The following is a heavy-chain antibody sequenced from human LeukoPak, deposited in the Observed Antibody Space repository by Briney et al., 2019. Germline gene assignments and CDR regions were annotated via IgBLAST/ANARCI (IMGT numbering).Heavy chain of an antibody. CDR2: ISGSGGST. V-gene: IGHV3-23*01. Sequence: GGSLRLSCAASGFTFSGYAMSWVRQAPGKGLEWVSAISGSGGSTYYADSVKGRFTISRDNSKNTLYLQMNSLRAEDTAVYDCAKDTNYDFWSGYYRGGTTYYYYMDVWGKGTTVTVSS. D-gene: IGHD3-3*01. CDR3: AKDTNYDFWSGYYRGGTTYYYYMDV. J-gene: IGHJ6*03. CDR1: GFTFSGYA.